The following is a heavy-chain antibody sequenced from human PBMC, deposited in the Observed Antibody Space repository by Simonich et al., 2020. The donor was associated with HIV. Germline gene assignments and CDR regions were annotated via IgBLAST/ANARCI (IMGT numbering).Heavy chain of an antibody. CDR2: NNHSGST. J-gene: IGHJ1*01. D-gene: IGHD6-13*01. Sequence: QVQLQQWGAGLLKPSETLSLTCAVYGGSFSGSYWSWSRPPPGRGLEWIGENNHSGSTNYNPSLKSRVTISVDTSKNQFSLKLSSVTAADTAVYYCARLTAGGLGEYFQHWGQGTLVTVSS. V-gene: IGHV4-34*01. CDR1: GGSFSGSY. CDR3: ARLTAGGLGEYFQH.